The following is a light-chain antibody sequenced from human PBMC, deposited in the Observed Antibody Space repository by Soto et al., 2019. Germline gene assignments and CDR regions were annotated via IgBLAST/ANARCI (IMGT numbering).Light chain of an antibody. J-gene: IGKJ1*01. CDR1: QSVSSY. Sequence: IVLTQSPATLSFSPGARATLSCRASQSVSSYLAWYQQKPGQAPRLLIYDASNRATGIPARFSDSVSGTDFNLTIISLQTEDFIVYDCQQRSNWPPTFGQGTMVEIK. CDR2: DAS. V-gene: IGKV3-11*01. CDR3: QQRSNWPPT.